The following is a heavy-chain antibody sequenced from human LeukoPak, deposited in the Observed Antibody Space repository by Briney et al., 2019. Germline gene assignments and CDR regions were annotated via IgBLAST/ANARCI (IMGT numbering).Heavy chain of an antibody. CDR2: INHSGRT. J-gene: IGHJ4*02. Sequence: SETLSLTCAVYGGSFSGYYWSWIRQPPGKGLEWIEEINHSGRTNYNPSLKSRVTISVDTSKNQFSLKLSSVTAADTAVYYCARLRSTYDSSVPRRYYFDYWGQGTLVTLSS. CDR3: ARLRSTYDSSVPRRYYFDY. CDR1: GGSFSGYY. D-gene: IGHD3-22*01. V-gene: IGHV4-34*01.